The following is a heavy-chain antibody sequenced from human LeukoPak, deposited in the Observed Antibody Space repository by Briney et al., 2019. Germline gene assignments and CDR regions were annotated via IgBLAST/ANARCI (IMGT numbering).Heavy chain of an antibody. J-gene: IGHJ5*02. Sequence: GGSLRLSCAASGFTFSNAWMSWVRQAPGKGLEWVGRIKSKTDGGTTDYAAPVKGRFTISRDDSKNTLYLQMNSLKTEDTAVYYCTTMAEAGLRYFDWLTSNWFDPWGQGTLVTVSS. D-gene: IGHD3-9*01. CDR3: TTMAEAGLRYFDWLTSNWFDP. V-gene: IGHV3-15*01. CDR2: IKSKTDGGTT. CDR1: GFTFSNAW.